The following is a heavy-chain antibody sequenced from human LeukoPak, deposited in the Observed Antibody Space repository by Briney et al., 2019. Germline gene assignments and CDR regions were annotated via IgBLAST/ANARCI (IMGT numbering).Heavy chain of an antibody. CDR2: ISYTGST. J-gene: IGHJ4*02. Sequence: SSETLSLTCSVSGGSISSSRYYWGSIRQPPGKGLEWIGSISYTGSTSYNPSLKSRVTMSVDTSKNHFSLKLSSVTAADTAIYYCARQVGDYSNFFDYWGREPWSPSPQ. V-gene: IGHV4-39*01. CDR1: GGSISSSRYY. D-gene: IGHD4-17*01. CDR3: ARQVGDYSNFFDY.